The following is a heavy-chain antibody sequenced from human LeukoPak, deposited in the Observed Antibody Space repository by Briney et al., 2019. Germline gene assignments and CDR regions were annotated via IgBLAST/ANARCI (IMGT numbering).Heavy chain of an antibody. CDR1: GYTFSSYY. D-gene: IGHD3-22*01. CDR2: INPSGGST. Sequence: ASVKVSCKASGYTFSSYYMHWVRQAPGQGLEWMGIINPSGGSTKYAQKLQGRVTMTSDTSTSTLYMELSSLRSEDTAVYYCARDDSSGPQVYWGQGTLVTVSS. CDR3: ARDDSSGPQVY. V-gene: IGHV1-46*01. J-gene: IGHJ4*02.